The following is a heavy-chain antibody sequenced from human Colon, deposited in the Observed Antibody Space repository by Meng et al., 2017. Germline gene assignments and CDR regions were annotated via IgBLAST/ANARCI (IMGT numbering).Heavy chain of an antibody. CDR3: VRDLGGHDGY. CDR1: GFAFKTYW. Sequence: GGSLRLSCAASGFAFKTYWMHWVRQVPGKGLVWVSRINPDGSLTSHADSVKGRFTISRDNAKNTLFLQMSSLRAEDTAVYYCVRDLGGHDGYWGQGTLVTVYS. D-gene: IGHD5-12*01. CDR2: INPDGSLT. J-gene: IGHJ4*02. V-gene: IGHV3-74*01.